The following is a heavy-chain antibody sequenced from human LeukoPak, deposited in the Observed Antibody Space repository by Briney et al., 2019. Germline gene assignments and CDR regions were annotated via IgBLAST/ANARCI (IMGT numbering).Heavy chain of an antibody. D-gene: IGHD3-22*01. CDR1: GFTFSSYG. CDR2: ISYDGSNK. V-gene: IGHV3-30*18. J-gene: IGHJ4*02. Sequence: GRSLRLSCAASGFTFSSYGMHWVRQAPGKGLEWVAVISYDGSNKYYADSVKGRFTISRDNSKNTLYLQMNSLRAEDTAVYYCAKAMIVVVITTGTDYWGQGTLVTVSS. CDR3: AKAMIVVVITTGTDY.